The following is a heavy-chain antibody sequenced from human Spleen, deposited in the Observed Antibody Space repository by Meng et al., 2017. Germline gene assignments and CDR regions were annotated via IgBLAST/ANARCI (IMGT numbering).Heavy chain of an antibody. CDR1: GFTFSDYY. V-gene: IGHV3-11*01. CDR3: ARRAPGRSGSYGMFVDY. CDR2: ISSSGSTI. J-gene: IGHJ4*02. Sequence: GESLKISCAASGFTFSDYYMSWIRQAPGKGLEWVSYISSSGSTIYYADSVKGRFTISRDNAKNSLYLQMNSLRAEDTAVYYCARRAPGRSGSYGMFVDYWGQGTLVTVSS. D-gene: IGHD1-26*01.